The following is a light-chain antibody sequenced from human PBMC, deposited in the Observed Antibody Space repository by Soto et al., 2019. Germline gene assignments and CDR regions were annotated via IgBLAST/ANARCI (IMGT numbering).Light chain of an antibody. CDR3: MQALQPLFT. V-gene: IGKV2-28*01. J-gene: IGKJ3*01. Sequence: DFVMTQSPLSLPVTPGEPASISCRSSQSLLHSNGYNYLDWYLQKPGQSPQLLVYLGSYRASGVPDRFSGSGSGTDFTLRISRVEAEDVGIYYCMQALQPLFTFGPGTKVDIK. CDR2: LGS. CDR1: QSLLHSNGYNY.